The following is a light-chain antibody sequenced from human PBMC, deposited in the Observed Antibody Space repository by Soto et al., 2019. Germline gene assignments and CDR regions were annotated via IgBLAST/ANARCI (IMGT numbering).Light chain of an antibody. CDR3: QQYNNWPPPWT. CDR2: GAS. Sequence: EIVMTQSPGTLSVSPGERVTLSCRASQSVRSDLAWYQQKPGQSPRLLIFGASTRATGIPARFSGSGSGTDFTLTISSLQSEDVATYFCQQYNNWPPPWTFGQGTKVDIK. J-gene: IGKJ1*01. V-gene: IGKV3-15*01. CDR1: QSVRSD.